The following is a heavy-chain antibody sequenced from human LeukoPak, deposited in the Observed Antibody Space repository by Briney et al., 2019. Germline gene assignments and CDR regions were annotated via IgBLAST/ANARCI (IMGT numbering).Heavy chain of an antibody. CDR2: IWYDGSNK. D-gene: IGHD6-13*01. CDR3: ARALPGIAAAGTFDY. Sequence: GRSLRLSCAASGFTFSSYGMHWVRHAPGKGLEWVAVIWYDGSNKYYADSVKGRFTISRDNSKNTLYLQMNSLRAEDTAVYYCARALPGIAAAGTFDYWGQGTLVTVSS. CDR1: GFTFSSYG. V-gene: IGHV3-33*01. J-gene: IGHJ4*02.